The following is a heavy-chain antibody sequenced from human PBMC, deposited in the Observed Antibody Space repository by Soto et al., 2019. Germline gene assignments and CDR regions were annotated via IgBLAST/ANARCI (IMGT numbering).Heavy chain of an antibody. CDR2: INPNSGGT. CDR1: GYTFTGYY. J-gene: IGHJ5*02. V-gene: IGHV1-2*02. Sequence: ASVKVSCKASGYTFTGYYMHWVRQAPGQRLEWMGWINPNSGGTNYAQKFQGRVTMTRDTSISTAYMELSRLRSDDTAVYYCAREVGIAVAGTTRHWFDPWGQGTLVTVSS. D-gene: IGHD6-19*01. CDR3: AREVGIAVAGTTRHWFDP.